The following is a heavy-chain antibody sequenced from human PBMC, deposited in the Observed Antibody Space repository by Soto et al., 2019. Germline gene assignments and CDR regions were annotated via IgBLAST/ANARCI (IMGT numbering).Heavy chain of an antibody. CDR3: ARGSQVLKGYYGLDV. V-gene: IGHV1-2*04. J-gene: IGHJ6*02. D-gene: IGHD3-16*01. Sequence: QVQLVQSGAEVREPGASVKVSCKASGYTFTDYYIHWLRQAPGQGLEWMAWINPNSGGTKYAQKFQGWVTMPRDTSMNTTYMDLSRLRSDDTVVYYCARGSQVLKGYYGLDVWGQGTTVTVSS. CDR1: GYTFTDYY. CDR2: INPNSGGT.